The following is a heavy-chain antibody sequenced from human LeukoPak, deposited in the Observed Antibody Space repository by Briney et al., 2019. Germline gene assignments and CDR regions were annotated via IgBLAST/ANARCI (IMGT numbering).Heavy chain of an antibody. D-gene: IGHD4-17*01. Sequence: GGSLRLSCAASGFTFSSYTMHWVRQAPGKGLEWVAVISYDGSNKYYADSVKGRFTISRVNSKNTLYLQMNSLRAEDTAVYYCASGGYGDFRMWYFDYWGQGTLVTVSS. CDR1: GFTFSSYT. CDR3: ASGGYGDFRMWYFDY. J-gene: IGHJ4*02. V-gene: IGHV3-30-3*01. CDR2: ISYDGSNK.